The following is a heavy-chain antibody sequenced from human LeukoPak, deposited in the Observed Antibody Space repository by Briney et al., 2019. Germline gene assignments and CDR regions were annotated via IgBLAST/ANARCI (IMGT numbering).Heavy chain of an antibody. Sequence: GGSLRLSCAASGFTFSSYEMNWVRQAPGEWREWVSYISSSGTTTYYADSVKGRFTISRDNAKNSLYLQMNSRRDEDAAVYYCARDQRYFVSVYGMDVWGQGTTVTVSS. CDR3: ARDQRYFVSVYGMDV. J-gene: IGHJ6*02. CDR1: GFTFSSYE. D-gene: IGHD3-9*01. V-gene: IGHV3-48*03. CDR2: ISSSGTTT.